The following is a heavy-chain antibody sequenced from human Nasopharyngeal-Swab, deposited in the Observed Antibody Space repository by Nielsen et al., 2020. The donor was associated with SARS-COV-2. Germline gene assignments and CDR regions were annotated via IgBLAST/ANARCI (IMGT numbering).Heavy chain of an antibody. CDR1: GFTLSSYG. CDR2: VSHDGKIE. CDR3: TRDGPSNYGTWDY. V-gene: IGHV3-30*03. J-gene: IGHJ4*02. D-gene: IGHD4/OR15-4a*01. Sequence: GESLTISCAASGFTLSSYGMHWVRRAPGKGLEWVAVVSHDGKIEDYADSVKGRFTISRDIFKNTVFLQVNSLRVEDTAVYYCTRDGPSNYGTWDYWGQGTLVTVSS.